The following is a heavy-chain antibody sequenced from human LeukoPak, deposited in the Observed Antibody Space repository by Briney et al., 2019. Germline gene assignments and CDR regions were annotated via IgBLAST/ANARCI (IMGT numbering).Heavy chain of an antibody. CDR3: AREAYCSGGSCYYFDY. J-gene: IGHJ4*02. Sequence: GGSLRLSCAASGFTFSSYTMNWVPQAPGKGPEWVSSISSGSNYIYYADSLKGRFTISRDNARNSLYLQMNSLRAEDTAVYYCAREAYCSGGSCYYFDYWGQGTLVTVSS. CDR1: GFTFSSYT. CDR2: ISSGSNYI. V-gene: IGHV3-21*03. D-gene: IGHD2-15*01.